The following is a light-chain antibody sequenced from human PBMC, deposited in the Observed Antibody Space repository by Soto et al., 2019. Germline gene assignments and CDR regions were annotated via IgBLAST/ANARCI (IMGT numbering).Light chain of an antibody. Sequence: QSVLTQPASVSGSPGQSITISCTVTGSDVRTYNLVSWYQQHPGKVPKLIIYEGSKRPSGVSNRFSGSKSGNTASLTISGLQAEDEADYYCCSYAGSSTYVFGTGTKLTVL. J-gene: IGLJ1*01. CDR1: GSDVRTYNL. V-gene: IGLV2-23*01. CDR3: CSYAGSSTYV. CDR2: EGS.